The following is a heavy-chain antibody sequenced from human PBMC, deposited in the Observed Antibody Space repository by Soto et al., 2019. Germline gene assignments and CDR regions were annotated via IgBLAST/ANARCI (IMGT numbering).Heavy chain of an antibody. V-gene: IGHV3-7*05. CDR3: ARGPY. Sequence: GGSLRLSCAASGFTFSGTWMSWVRQAPGKGPEWVASIDGLGSEIFYLASVSGRFTISRDNAKTSLFLQMNNLRVEDTAVYYCARGPYWGPGTLVTVSS. CDR1: GFTFSGTW. CDR2: IDGLGSEI. J-gene: IGHJ4*02.